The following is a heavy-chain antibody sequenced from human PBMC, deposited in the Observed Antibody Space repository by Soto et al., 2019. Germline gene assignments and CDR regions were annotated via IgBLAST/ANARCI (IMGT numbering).Heavy chain of an antibody. CDR3: ARGTYYDFWSGYYRGYYYYMDV. V-gene: IGHV3-21*01. CDR1: GFTFSSYS. CDR2: ISSSSSYI. D-gene: IGHD3-3*01. Sequence: GESLKISCAASGFTFSSYSMNWVRQAPGKGLEWVSSISSSSSYIYYADSVKGRFTISRDNAKNSLYLQMNSLRAEDTAVYYCARGTYYDFWSGYYRGYYYYMDVWGKGTTVTVSS. J-gene: IGHJ6*03.